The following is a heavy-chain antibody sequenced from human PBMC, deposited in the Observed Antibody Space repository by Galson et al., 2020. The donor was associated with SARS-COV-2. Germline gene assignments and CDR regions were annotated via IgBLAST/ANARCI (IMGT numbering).Heavy chain of an antibody. Sequence: SETLSLTCTVSGGSISSHYWSWIRQPPGKGLEWIGYIYYSGSTNYNPSLKSRVTISVDTSKNQFSLKLSSVTAADTAVYYCARVYYDYVWGSYCSPYDAFDIWGQGTMVTVSS. V-gene: IGHV4-59*11. J-gene: IGHJ3*02. CDR3: ARVYYDYVWGSYCSPYDAFDI. CDR1: GGSISSHY. CDR2: IYYSGST. D-gene: IGHD3-16*02.